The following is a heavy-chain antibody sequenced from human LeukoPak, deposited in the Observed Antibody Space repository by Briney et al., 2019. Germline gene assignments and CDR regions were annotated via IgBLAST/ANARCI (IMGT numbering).Heavy chain of an antibody. CDR3: ARVQFGAAGSFDC. V-gene: IGHV4-61*02. J-gene: IGHJ4*02. Sequence: SQTLSLTCTVSGGSISSDPYYWSWIRQPAGKGLEWIGRIFTSGRIDYNPSLRSRVAMSVDTSKNQFSLKMSSVTAADTAVYFCARVQFGAAGSFDCWGQGTLVTVSS. CDR2: IFTSGRI. CDR1: GGSISSDPYY. D-gene: IGHD6-19*01.